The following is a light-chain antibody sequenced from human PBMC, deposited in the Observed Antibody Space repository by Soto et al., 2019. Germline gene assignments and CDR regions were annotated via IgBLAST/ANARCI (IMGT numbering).Light chain of an antibody. V-gene: IGKV3-15*01. J-gene: IGKJ1*01. CDR2: GAS. CDR3: QQYNNWRT. Sequence: DIALTQSPVALSVAPGARDPLSRRARKSVSSNLAWYQQKPGQAPRLLIYGASTRATGIPARFSGSGSGTEFTLTISSLQSEDFAVYYCQQYNNWRTFGQGTKVDI. CDR1: KSVSSN.